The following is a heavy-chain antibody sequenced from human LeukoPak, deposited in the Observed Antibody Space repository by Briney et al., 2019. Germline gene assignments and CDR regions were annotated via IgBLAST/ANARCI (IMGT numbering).Heavy chain of an antibody. Sequence: SETLSLTCTVSDDSITMYYWTWIRQPPGKGLEWIGYVDHTGSTKFNPSLNGRVSISRDTSNNFFSLRLRSVTAADTAVYYCANYGVVLATYGSPSPFVYWGQGTLVTVSS. CDR3: ANYGVVLATYGSPSPFVY. J-gene: IGHJ4*02. D-gene: IGHD3-16*01. CDR1: DDSITMYY. V-gene: IGHV4-59*01. CDR2: VDHTGST.